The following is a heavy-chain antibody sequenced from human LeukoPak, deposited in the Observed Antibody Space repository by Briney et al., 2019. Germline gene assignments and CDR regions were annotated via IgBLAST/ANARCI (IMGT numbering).Heavy chain of an antibody. D-gene: IGHD3-9*01. Sequence: PSETLSLTCTVSGYSISSGYYWGWIRQPPGKGLEWIGSIYYSGSTYYNPSLKSRVTISVDTSKNQFSLKLSSVTAADTAVYYCASKYFDWLLYGGDWGQGTLVTVSS. CDR2: IYYSGST. J-gene: IGHJ4*02. CDR3: ASKYFDWLLYGGD. V-gene: IGHV4-38-2*02. CDR1: GYSISSGYY.